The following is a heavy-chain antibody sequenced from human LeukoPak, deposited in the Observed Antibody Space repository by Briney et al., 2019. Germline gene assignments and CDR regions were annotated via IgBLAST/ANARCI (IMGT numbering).Heavy chain of an antibody. CDR3: ARGLDILTGKSYYMDV. D-gene: IGHD3-9*01. CDR1: GDSITSGSYY. Sequence: PSQTLSLTCTVSGDSITSGSYYWSWIRQPAGKGLEWIGRIFISGGTNYNPSLKSRVTISVDTSKNQFSLKLSSVTAADTAVYYCARGLDILTGKSYYMDVWGKGTTVTISS. CDR2: IFISGGT. J-gene: IGHJ6*03. V-gene: IGHV4-61*02.